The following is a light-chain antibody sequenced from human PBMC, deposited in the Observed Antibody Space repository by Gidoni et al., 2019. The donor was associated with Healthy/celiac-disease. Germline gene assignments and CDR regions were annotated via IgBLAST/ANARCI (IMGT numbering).Light chain of an antibody. J-gene: IGLJ1*01. V-gene: IGLV3-25*03. CDR2: KDS. CDR1: ALPKQY. Sequence: SYALTQPPSVSVSPGQTARITCPGDALPKQYAYWYQQKPGPAPVLVIYKDSERPSGIPERFSGSSAGTTVTLTISGVQAEDEADYYCQSADSSGTYVFGTGTKVTVL. CDR3: QSADSSGTYV.